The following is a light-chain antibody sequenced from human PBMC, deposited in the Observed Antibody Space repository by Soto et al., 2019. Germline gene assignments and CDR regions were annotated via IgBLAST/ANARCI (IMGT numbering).Light chain of an antibody. CDR3: QQYNSYSPT. J-gene: IGKJ1*01. Sequence: DIQMTQSPSTLSASVGDRVTITCQASQNISSVFTWYQQKTGKAPKLLIYKASSLESGVPSKFSGSGSGTEFTLTISSMQPDDFATYYCQQYNSYSPTFGQGTKVDIK. CDR2: KAS. CDR1: QNISSV. V-gene: IGKV1-5*03.